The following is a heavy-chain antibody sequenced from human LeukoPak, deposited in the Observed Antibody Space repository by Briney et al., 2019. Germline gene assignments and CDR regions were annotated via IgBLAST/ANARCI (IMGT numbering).Heavy chain of an antibody. J-gene: IGHJ4*02. CDR1: GGSISSSSSY. Sequence: PSETLSLTCSVSGGSISSSSSYWGWIRQPPGTGLEWIGSIYYSGSSFGNPALKSRVTISVDTSKNQFSLKLSSVTAADTAVYYCARHRSGWLQSSFDYWGQGTLVTVSS. D-gene: IGHD5-24*01. V-gene: IGHV4-39*01. CDR2: IYYSGSS. CDR3: ARHRSGWLQSSFDY.